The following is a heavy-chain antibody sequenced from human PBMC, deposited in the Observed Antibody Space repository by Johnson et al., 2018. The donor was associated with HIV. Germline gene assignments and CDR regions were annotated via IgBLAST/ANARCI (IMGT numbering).Heavy chain of an antibody. CDR1: GFTFSSYG. Sequence: VQLVESGGGVVQPGGSLRLSCAASGFTFSSYGMHWVRQAPGKGLEWVSAISGSGGSTYYADSVKGRFTISRDNAKNSLYLQMNSLRAEDTAVYYCARDRGFFSLRARGAFDIWGQGTMVTVSS. CDR3: ARDRGFFSLRARGAFDI. CDR2: ISGSGGST. J-gene: IGHJ3*02. D-gene: IGHD3-10*01. V-gene: IGHV3-21*04.